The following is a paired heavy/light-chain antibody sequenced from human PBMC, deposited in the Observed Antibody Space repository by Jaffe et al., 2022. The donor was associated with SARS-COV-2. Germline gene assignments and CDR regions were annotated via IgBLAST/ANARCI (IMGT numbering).Light chain of an antibody. Sequence: DIQMTQSPSSLSASVGDRVTITCRASQDINSYLAWFQQKPGKAPKPLIYAASSLQSGVPSKFSGSGSGTDFTLTISGLQPEDFATYHCQQYHTYPLTFGGGTKVEIK. J-gene: IGKJ4*01. CDR3: QQYHTYPLT. CDR2: AAS. CDR1: QDINSY. V-gene: IGKV1-16*02.
Heavy chain of an antibody. D-gene: IGHD2-15*01. CDR1: GFSITNDNY. CDR3: ARRTKVVVRGSHWHFDL. Sequence: QVQLQESGPGLVKPSETLSLTCTVSGFSITNDNYWAWVRQSPGKGLEWIGAVCHGGDTHYNPSLKSRVTISMDTSTNQFSLRVSSVTAADTAVYYCARRTKVVVRGSHWHFDLWGRGTLVTVSS. J-gene: IGHJ2*01. CDR2: VCHGGDT. V-gene: IGHV4-38-2*02.